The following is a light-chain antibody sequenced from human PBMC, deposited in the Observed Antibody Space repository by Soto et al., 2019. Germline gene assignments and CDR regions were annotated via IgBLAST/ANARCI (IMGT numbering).Light chain of an antibody. CDR1: QSVSSW. V-gene: IGKV3-20*01. J-gene: IGKJ1*01. CDR2: GAS. Sequence: DIVMTQSPATLSVSPGERVTLSCRASQSVSSWLAWYQQKLGQAPRLLIYGASSWASGVPGRFSGSGSGTEFTSTLRRLEPAAFVGYHCQQYGSSGTFGQGTKVDIK. CDR3: QQYGSSGT.